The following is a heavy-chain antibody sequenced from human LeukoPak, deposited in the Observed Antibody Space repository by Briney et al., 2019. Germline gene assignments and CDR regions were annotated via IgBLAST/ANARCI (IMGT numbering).Heavy chain of an antibody. V-gene: IGHV3-33*01. CDR3: AREGSGYYTYYFDY. D-gene: IGHD3-22*01. CDR2: IWYDGSNK. CDR1: GFTFSSYG. J-gene: IGHJ4*02. Sequence: GRSLRLSCAASGFTFSSYGMHWVRQAPGKWLEWVAVIWYDGSNKYYADSVKGRFTISRDNSKNTLYLQMNSLRAEDTAVYYCAREGSGYYTYYFDYWGQGTLVTVSS.